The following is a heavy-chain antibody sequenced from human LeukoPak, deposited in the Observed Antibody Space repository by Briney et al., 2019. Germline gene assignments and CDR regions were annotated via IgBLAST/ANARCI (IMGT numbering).Heavy chain of an antibody. J-gene: IGHJ4*02. Sequence: ASVKVSCKASGYTFTGYYMHWVRQAPGQGLEWMGWINPNSGGTNYAQKFQGRVTMTRDTSISTAYMELSRLRSDDTAVYNCARDGWNYGYYFDYWGQGTLVTVSS. D-gene: IGHD1-7*01. CDR1: GYTFTGYY. CDR2: INPNSGGT. CDR3: ARDGWNYGYYFDY. V-gene: IGHV1-2*02.